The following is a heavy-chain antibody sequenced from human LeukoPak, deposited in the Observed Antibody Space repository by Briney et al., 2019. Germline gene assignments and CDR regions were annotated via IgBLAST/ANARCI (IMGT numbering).Heavy chain of an antibody. CDR2: IWYDGSNK. Sequence: GGSLILSCAASGFTFSSYGMHWVRQAPGKGLEWVAVIWYDGSNKYYADSVKGRFTISRDNSKNTLYLQMNSLRAEDTAVYYCAKDSHIVVVAGVDSHMDVWGKGTTVTVSS. J-gene: IGHJ6*03. CDR1: GFTFSSYG. D-gene: IGHD2-15*01. CDR3: AKDSHIVVVAGVDSHMDV. V-gene: IGHV3-33*06.